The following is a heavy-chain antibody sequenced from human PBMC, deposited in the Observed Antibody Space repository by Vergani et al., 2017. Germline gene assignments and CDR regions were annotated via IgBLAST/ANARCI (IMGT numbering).Heavy chain of an antibody. CDR3: ARDDIVAIGPID. V-gene: IGHV3-23*01. CDR1: GFTFSSYA. CDR2: ISGSGGST. D-gene: IGHD5-12*01. J-gene: IGHJ4*02. Sequence: EVQLLESGGGLVQPGGSLRLSCAASGFTFSSYAMSWVRQAPGKGLEWVSAISGSGGSTYYADSVKGRFTISRDNSKNTLYLQMNSLRAEDTAVYYCARDDIVAIGPIDWGQGTLVTVSS.